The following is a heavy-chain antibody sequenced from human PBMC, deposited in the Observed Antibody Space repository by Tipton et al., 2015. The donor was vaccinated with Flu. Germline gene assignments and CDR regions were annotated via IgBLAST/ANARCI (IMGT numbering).Heavy chain of an antibody. Sequence: SLRLSCAASGFAFRSYEMNWVRQAPGKGLEWIAYISTFNSVHYADSVKGRFTISRDNAKNSLYLQMNSLRAEDTAPYYCAVSLSGYHDVANWGQGTLVTVSS. J-gene: IGHJ4*02. CDR1: GFAFRSYE. D-gene: IGHD3-22*01. V-gene: IGHV3-48*03. CDR3: AVSLSGYHDVAN. CDR2: ISTFNSV.